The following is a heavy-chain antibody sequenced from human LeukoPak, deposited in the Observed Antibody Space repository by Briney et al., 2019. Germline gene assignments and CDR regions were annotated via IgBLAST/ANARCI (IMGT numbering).Heavy chain of an antibody. CDR3: ASQTGYCSSTSCPVDY. D-gene: IGHD2-2*01. V-gene: IGHV3-48*03. J-gene: IGHJ4*02. CDR1: GFTFSSYE. CDR2: ISSSGSTI. Sequence: GGSLRLSCAASGFTFSSYEMNWVRQAPGKGLEWVSYISSSGSTIYYADSVKGRFTISRDNAKNSLYLQMNSLRAEDTAVYYCASQTGYCSSTSCPVDYWGQGTLVTVSS.